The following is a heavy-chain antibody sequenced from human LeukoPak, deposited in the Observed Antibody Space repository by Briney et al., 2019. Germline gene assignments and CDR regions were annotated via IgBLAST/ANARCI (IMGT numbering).Heavy chain of an antibody. V-gene: IGHV3-48*03. CDR1: GFTFSSYG. J-gene: IGHJ4*02. CDR2: ISSSGSTI. Sequence: GGSLRLSCAAPGFTFSSYGMHWVRQAPGKGLEWVSYISSSGSTIYYADSVKGRFTISRDNAKNSLYVQMDSLRVEDTAVYYCARKDCSGGSCPTDYWGQGTLVTVSS. CDR3: ARKDCSGGSCPTDY. D-gene: IGHD2-15*01.